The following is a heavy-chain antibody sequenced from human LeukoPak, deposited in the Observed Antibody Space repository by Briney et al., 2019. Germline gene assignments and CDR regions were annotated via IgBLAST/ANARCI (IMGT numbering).Heavy chain of an antibody. CDR3: AREPIVVVITSYYYYGMDV. Sequence: PGGSLRLSCAASGFTFSSYAMHWVRQAPGKGLEWVAVISYDGSNKYYADSVKGRFTISRDNSKNTLYLQMNSLRVEDTAVYYCAREPIVVVITSYYYYGMDVWGQGTTVTVSS. J-gene: IGHJ6*02. CDR2: ISYDGSNK. V-gene: IGHV3-30-3*01. D-gene: IGHD3-22*01. CDR1: GFTFSSYA.